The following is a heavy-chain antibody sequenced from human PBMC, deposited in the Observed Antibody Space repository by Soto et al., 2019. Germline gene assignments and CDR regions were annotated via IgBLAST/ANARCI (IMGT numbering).Heavy chain of an antibody. Sequence: ASVKVSCKASGYTFTSYGISWVRQAPGQGLEWMGWISAYNGNTNYAQKLQGRVTMTTDTSTSTAYMELRSLRSDDTAVYYCARDHDILTGYSPGDYWGQGTLVTVS. D-gene: IGHD3-9*01. CDR1: GYTFTSYG. CDR2: ISAYNGNT. J-gene: IGHJ4*02. V-gene: IGHV1-18*04. CDR3: ARDHDILTGYSPGDY.